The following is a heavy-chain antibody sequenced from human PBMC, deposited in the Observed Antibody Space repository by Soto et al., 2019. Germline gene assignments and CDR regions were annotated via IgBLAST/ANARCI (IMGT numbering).Heavy chain of an antibody. J-gene: IGHJ4*02. V-gene: IGHV1-69*02. CDR3: ARGCSGGSCYSPFDY. CDR2: IIPILGIA. Sequence: QVQLVQSGAEVKKPGSSVKVSCKASGGTFSSYTISWVRQDPGQGLEWMGRIIPILGIANYVQKFQGRVTITAEKSTSTAYMERSSLRSDDTAVYYCARGCSGGSCYSPFDYWGQGTRVTVSS. CDR1: GGTFSSYT. D-gene: IGHD2-15*01.